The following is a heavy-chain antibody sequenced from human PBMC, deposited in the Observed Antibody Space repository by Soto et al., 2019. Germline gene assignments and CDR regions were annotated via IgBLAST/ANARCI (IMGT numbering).Heavy chain of an antibody. Sequence: SVKVSCKASGYTFTSYYLHWVRQAPGQGLEWMGIINPSGGSTSYAQKFQGRVTMTRDTSTSTVYMELSSLRSEDTAVYYCARAFHLDYYDSSAPAFDIWGQGTMVTVSS. V-gene: IGHV1-46*01. CDR1: GYTFTSYY. CDR3: ARAFHLDYYDSSAPAFDI. D-gene: IGHD3-22*01. CDR2: INPSGGST. J-gene: IGHJ3*02.